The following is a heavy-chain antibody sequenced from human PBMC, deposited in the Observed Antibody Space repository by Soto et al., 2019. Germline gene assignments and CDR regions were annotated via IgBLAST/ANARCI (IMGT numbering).Heavy chain of an antibody. CDR2: IYHSGNT. V-gene: IGHV4-4*02. CDR3: AREARTGCSSTDCYMS. Sequence: QVQLQESGPGLVKASETLSLTCAVAGDSISSGAWWSLVRQSPGKGLQWIGEIYHSGNTRNNPSLKRRVTMSVDKSNNQFSLNLMSVTAADTATYYCAREARTGCSSTDCYMSWGRGILVTVSS. D-gene: IGHD2-2*01. CDR1: GDSISSGAW. J-gene: IGHJ5*02.